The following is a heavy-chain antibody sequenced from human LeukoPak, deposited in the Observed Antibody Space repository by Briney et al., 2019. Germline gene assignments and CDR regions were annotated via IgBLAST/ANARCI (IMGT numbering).Heavy chain of an antibody. J-gene: IGHJ6*02. D-gene: IGHD4-11*01. CDR1: GFTFSSYA. Sequence: GALRLSCAASGFTFSSYAMSWVRQAPGKGLEWVSAISGSGGSTYYADSVKGRFTISRDNSKNTLSLRMNSLSAEDTAVYYCAKTFNNYGTSYYGMDVWGQGTTVTVSS. CDR3: AKTFNNYGTSYYGMDV. CDR2: ISGSGGST. V-gene: IGHV3-23*01.